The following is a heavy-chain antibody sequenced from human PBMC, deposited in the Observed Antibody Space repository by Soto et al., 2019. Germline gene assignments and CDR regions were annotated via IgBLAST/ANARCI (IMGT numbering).Heavy chain of an antibody. CDR1: GGSISSSSYY. D-gene: IGHD2-2*01. CDR3: ASFPPLGYCSSTSCFYGMAV. CDR2: IYYSGST. Sequence: SETLSLTCTVSGGSISSSSYYWGWIRQPPGKGLEWIGSIYYSGSTYYNPSLKSRVTISVDTSKNQFSLKLSSVTAADTAVYYCASFPPLGYCSSTSCFYGMAVWGQGTTVTVSS. V-gene: IGHV4-39*01. J-gene: IGHJ6*02.